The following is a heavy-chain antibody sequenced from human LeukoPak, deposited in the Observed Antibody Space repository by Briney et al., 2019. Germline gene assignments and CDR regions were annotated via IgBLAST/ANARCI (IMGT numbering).Heavy chain of an antibody. Sequence: GGSQRLSCVASGFTFSSSGMGWVRQAPGKGLECVSLIVASGGTTDYADSVKGRFTISRDNSRDTLYLQMDGLGAEDTAVYYCAKLNGPAIITFGGVTWFDPWGQGTQVIVSS. J-gene: IGHJ5*02. CDR3: AKLNGPAIITFGGVTWFDP. V-gene: IGHV3-23*01. CDR1: GFTFSSSG. D-gene: IGHD3-16*01. CDR2: IVASGGTT.